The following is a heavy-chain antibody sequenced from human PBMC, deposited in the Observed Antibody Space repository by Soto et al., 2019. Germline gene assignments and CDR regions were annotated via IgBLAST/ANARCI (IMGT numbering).Heavy chain of an antibody. Sequence: SETLSLTCSVSGDSISNSRFYWAWIRQPPGEGLEWIGSIYHTGNAYYNPSLKSRVTIFVDASKNQFSLKLTSVTAADTALYYCARDYFDSSDYTTNWFDPWGQGTLVT. V-gene: IGHV4-39*01. J-gene: IGHJ5*02. D-gene: IGHD3-22*01. CDR1: GDSISNSRFY. CDR3: ARDYFDSSDYTTNWFDP. CDR2: IYHTGNA.